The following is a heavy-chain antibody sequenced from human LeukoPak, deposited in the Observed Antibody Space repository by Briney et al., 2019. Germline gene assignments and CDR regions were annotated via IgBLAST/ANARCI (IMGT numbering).Heavy chain of an antibody. J-gene: IGHJ6*02. V-gene: IGHV3-21*01. CDR1: GFPLSRYS. CDR3: ARTPFCSSSSCFVGFGLDL. D-gene: IGHD6-19*01. Sequence: GGSLRLSCAASGFPLSRYSMNWVRQTPGKGLEWVSSISSTTTYTYYGDSVRGRFTVSRDSSLYLQMNSLSVDDTGVYYCARTPFCSSSSCFVGFGLDLWGQGTTVIVS. CDR2: ISSTTTYT.